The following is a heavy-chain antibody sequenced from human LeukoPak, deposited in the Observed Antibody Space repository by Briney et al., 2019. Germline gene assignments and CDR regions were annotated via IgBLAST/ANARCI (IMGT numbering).Heavy chain of an antibody. CDR3: AKYVMVYASYFDY. J-gene: IGHJ4*02. CDR2: IWYDGSNK. V-gene: IGHV3-33*06. Sequence: GRSLRLSCAASGFTFSSYGMHWVRQAPGKGLEWVAVIWYDGSNKYYADSVKGRFTISRDNSKNTLYLQMNSLRAEDTAVYYCAKYVMVYASYFDYWGQGTLVTVSS. D-gene: IGHD2-8*01. CDR1: GFTFSSYG.